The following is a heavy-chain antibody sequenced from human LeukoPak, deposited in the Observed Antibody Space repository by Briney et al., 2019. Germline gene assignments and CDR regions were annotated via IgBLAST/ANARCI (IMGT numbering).Heavy chain of an antibody. CDR1: GCSISSGYY. CDR3: ERTVHTYDDFWSGFDL. J-gene: IGHJ2*01. Sequence: SETLSLPCAVSGCSISSGYYWGWIRQPPGTGLEWIGSLYHSGSTYYNPSLKSRVTISVDMSKNHFSLELSPVTSAASAVFYCERTVHTYDDFWSGFDLWGRGTLVTVSS. D-gene: IGHD3-3*01. V-gene: IGHV4-38-2*01. CDR2: LYHSGST.